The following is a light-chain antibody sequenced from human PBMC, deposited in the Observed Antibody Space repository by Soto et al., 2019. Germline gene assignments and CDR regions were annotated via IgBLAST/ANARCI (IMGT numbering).Light chain of an antibody. CDR1: SSDVGAYDY. Sequence: QSVLTQPASVSGSPGQSITISCTGTSSDVGAYDYVSWYQQHPDKAPKLMIYEVSNRPSGVSNRFSGSKSVNTATPTISGLQADDEADYYCSSYTSSSTRVFGTGTKVHVL. CDR3: SSYTSSSTRV. CDR2: EVS. J-gene: IGLJ1*01. V-gene: IGLV2-14*03.